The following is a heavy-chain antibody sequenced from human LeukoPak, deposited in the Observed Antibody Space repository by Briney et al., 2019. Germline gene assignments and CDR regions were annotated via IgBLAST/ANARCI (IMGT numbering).Heavy chain of an antibody. CDR1: GFTFSNYG. D-gene: IGHD1-26*01. V-gene: IGHV3-30*18. Sequence: GGSLRLSCAGSGFTFSNYGMPWVRQAPGKGLEWVAVISYDGGNKYYADSVKGRFTISRDNSKNTLYLQMNSLRAEDTAVYYCAKGFSGMYSNFDYWGQGTLVTVSS. J-gene: IGHJ4*02. CDR3: AKGFSGMYSNFDY. CDR2: ISYDGGNK.